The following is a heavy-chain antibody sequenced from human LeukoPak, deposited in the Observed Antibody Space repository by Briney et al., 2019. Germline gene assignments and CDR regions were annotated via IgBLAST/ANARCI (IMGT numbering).Heavy chain of an antibody. V-gene: IGHV3-48*03. J-gene: IGHJ4*02. Sequence: GGSLRLSCAASGFSFSSYEMNWVRQAPGKGLEWVSHISSSGDTKYRADSVKGRFTISGDKAKNSLYLQMNSLRVEDTAVYYCARDYKYAFGNWGQGTLVTVSS. CDR3: ARDYKYAFGN. D-gene: IGHD5-24*01. CDR2: ISSSGDTK. CDR1: GFSFSSYE.